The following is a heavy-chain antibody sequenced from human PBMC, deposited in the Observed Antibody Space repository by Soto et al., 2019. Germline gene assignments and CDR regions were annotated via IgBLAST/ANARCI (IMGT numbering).Heavy chain of an antibody. V-gene: IGHV4-61*01. Sequence: QVQLQESGPGLVKPSETLSLTCTVSGGSVSSGNYFWSWIRQPPGKGLEWIGYIHSSGSTNYNPSLKSRVTISTDTSRNQFSLKLTSVTGADTAVYYCAILTKPTAVTTAFRGGYGLDVWGQGTTVTVSS. CDR1: GGSVSSGNYF. D-gene: IGHD4-17*01. CDR2: IHSSGST. CDR3: AILTKPTAVTTAFRGGYGLDV. J-gene: IGHJ6*02.